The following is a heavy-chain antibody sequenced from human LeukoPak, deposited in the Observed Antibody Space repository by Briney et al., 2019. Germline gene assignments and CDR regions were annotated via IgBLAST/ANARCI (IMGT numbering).Heavy chain of an antibody. D-gene: IGHD1-26*01. CDR3: ARAVYTGTYCGGFDP. Sequence: SETLSLTCTVSGGSMNSYCWSWIRQPAGKGLEWIGRIYTSGSTNYNPSLESRVTMSVDTSKNQFSLRLSSVTAADTAVYYCARAVYTGTYCGGFDPWGQGTLVTVSS. CDR1: GGSMNSYC. J-gene: IGHJ5*02. CDR2: IYTSGST. V-gene: IGHV4-4*07.